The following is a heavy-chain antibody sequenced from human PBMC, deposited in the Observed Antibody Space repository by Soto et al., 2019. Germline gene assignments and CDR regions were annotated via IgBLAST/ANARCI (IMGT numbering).Heavy chain of an antibody. Sequence: QLQLQESGSGLVKPSQTLSFTCAVSGGSISSGGSSWTWIRQPPGKRLEWIGYIYHSGSTYHNPALKRRFTISVDRSSHQFSLKLTSVTAADTAVYYGARGAVVNFESWGQGTLVSVSS. V-gene: IGHV4-30-2*01. J-gene: IGHJ4*02. CDR3: ARGAVVNFES. CDR1: GGSISSGGSS. D-gene: IGHD3-22*01. CDR2: IYHSGST.